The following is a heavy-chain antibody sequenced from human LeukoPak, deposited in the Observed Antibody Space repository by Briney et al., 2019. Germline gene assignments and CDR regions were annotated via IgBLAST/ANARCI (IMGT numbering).Heavy chain of an antibody. J-gene: IGHJ4*02. V-gene: IGHV3-30*02. CDR2: IRYDGSNK. CDR3: AKGGLWFGSRTQGFDY. Sequence: PGGSLRLSCAASGFTFSSYSMNWVRQAPGKGLEWVAFIRYDGSNKYYADSVKGRFTISRDNSKNTLYLQMNSLRAEDTAVYYCAKGGLWFGSRTQGFDYWGQGTLVTVSS. CDR1: GFTFSSYS. D-gene: IGHD3-10*01.